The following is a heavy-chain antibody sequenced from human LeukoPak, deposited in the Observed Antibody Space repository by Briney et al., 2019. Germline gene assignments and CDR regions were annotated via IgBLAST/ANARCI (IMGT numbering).Heavy chain of an antibody. J-gene: IGHJ4*02. V-gene: IGHV3-30*01. CDR1: GSTFNNYA. D-gene: IGHD5-12*01. CDR3: ARDQYEMVIVYYFDY. CDR2: ISYDGSEA. Sequence: GGSLRLSCSVSGSTFNNYAMHWVRQAPGKGPEWVAVISYDGSEAYYADSVKGRFAISRDNSKNTLYLQVNSLRTEETAVYYCARDQYEMVIVYYFDYWGQGTLVAVSS.